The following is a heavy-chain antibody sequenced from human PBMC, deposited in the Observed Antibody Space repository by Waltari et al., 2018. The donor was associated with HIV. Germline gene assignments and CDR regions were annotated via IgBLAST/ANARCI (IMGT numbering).Heavy chain of an antibody. CDR3: ARDDYGIFDY. Sequence: EVQLVESGGGLVQPGGSLRLSCAASGFTFRSFGMQWVRQAPGKGLEWVSYISGSSSAMYYADSVKGRFIISRDNAKNSLFLQMNSLRAEDTAVYYCARDDYGIFDYWGQGTQVSVSS. CDR2: ISGSSSAM. D-gene: IGHD4-17*01. J-gene: IGHJ4*02. CDR1: GFTFRSFG. V-gene: IGHV3-48*01.